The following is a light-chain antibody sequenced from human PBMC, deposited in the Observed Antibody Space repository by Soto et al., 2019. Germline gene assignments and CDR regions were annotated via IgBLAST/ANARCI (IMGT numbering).Light chain of an antibody. CDR2: EVS. Sequence: QSVLTQPPSASGSPGQSVAISCTGTSSDIGAYKFVSCYQQHPGKAPKLIIYEVSIRPSGVPDRFSGSKSGNTASLTVSGLLAEDEADYYCSLYAGTNSVVFGGGTKLTVL. CDR3: SLYAGTNSVV. CDR1: SSDIGAYKF. J-gene: IGLJ2*01. V-gene: IGLV2-8*01.